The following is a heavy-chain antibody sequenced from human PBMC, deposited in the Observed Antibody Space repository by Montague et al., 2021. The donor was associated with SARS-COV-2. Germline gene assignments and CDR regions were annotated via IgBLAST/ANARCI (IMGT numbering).Heavy chain of an antibody. J-gene: IGHJ5*02. CDR2: IYYSGST. V-gene: IGHV4-31*03. CDR3: ARATRPIVVLNWFDP. CDR1: GGSISSGGYY. Sequence: TLSPTCTVSGGSISSGGYYWSWIRQHPGKGLEWTGYIYYSGSTYYNPSLKSRVTISVDTSKNQFSLKLSSVTAADTAVYYCARATRPIVVLNWFDPWGQGTLVTVSS. D-gene: IGHD3-22*01.